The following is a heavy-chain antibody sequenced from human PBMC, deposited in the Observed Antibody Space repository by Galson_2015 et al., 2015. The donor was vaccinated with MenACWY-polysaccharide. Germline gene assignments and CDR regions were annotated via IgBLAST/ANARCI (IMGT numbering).Heavy chain of an antibody. CDR2: ITPRRGST. Sequence: GHGLVWLGIITPRRGSTRYAQKFQGRVTMTRDTSTSTVYMELSSLRSEDTAVYYCARQGQAVSDSGYSSGWSFDYWGLGTLVTVSS. CDR3: ARQGQAVSDSGYSSGWSFDY. J-gene: IGHJ4*02. D-gene: IGHD6-19*01. V-gene: IGHV1-46*01.